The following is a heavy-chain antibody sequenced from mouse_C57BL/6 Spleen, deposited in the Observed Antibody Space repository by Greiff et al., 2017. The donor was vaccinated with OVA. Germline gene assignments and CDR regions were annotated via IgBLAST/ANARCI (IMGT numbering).Heavy chain of an antibody. J-gene: IGHJ4*01. CDR1: GFTFSDYY. CDR3: ARAYYGSSYPYYYAMDY. Sequence: EVKLVESEGGLVQPGSSMKLSCTASGFTFSDYYMAWVRQVPEKGLEWVANINYDGSSTYYLDSLKSRFIISSDNAKNILYLQMSSLKSEDTATYYCARAYYGSSYPYYYAMDYWGQGTSVTVSS. CDR2: INYDGSST. D-gene: IGHD1-1*01. V-gene: IGHV5-16*01.